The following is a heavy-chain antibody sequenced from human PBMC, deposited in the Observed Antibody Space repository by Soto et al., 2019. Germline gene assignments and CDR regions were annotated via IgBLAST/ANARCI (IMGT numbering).Heavy chain of an antibody. CDR3: ARAIDYGSGSPYYYYMDV. D-gene: IGHD3-10*01. Sequence: KQSQTLSLTCAISGDSVSSNSAAWNWIRQSPSRGLEWLGRTYYRSKWYNDYAVSVKSRITINPDTSKNQFSLQLNSVTPEDTAVYYCARAIDYGSGSPYYYYMDVWGKGTTVTVSS. CDR2: TYYRSKWYN. V-gene: IGHV6-1*01. CDR1: GDSVSSNSAA. J-gene: IGHJ6*03.